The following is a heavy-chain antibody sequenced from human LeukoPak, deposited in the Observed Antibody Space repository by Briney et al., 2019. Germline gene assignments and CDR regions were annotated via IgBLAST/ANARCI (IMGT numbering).Heavy chain of an antibody. D-gene: IGHD4-17*01. CDR1: GFTFSNTW. CDR2: IRSKRDGGTT. J-gene: IGHJ4*02. V-gene: IGHV3-15*07. CDR3: TTPDTMTTVTTAFDY. Sequence: GGSLRLSCLASGFTFSNTWMNWVRQAPGKGLEWVARIRSKRDGGTTDYAAPVKGRFTISRDDSKNTLYLQMNSLKTEDTAVYYCTTPDTMTTVTTAFDYWGQGTLVTVSS.